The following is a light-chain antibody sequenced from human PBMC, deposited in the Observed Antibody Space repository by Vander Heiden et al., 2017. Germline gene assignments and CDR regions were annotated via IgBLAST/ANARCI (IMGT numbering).Light chain of an antibody. V-gene: IGLV3-25*03. J-gene: IGLJ2*01. CDR1: ALPKQY. Sequence: SYELTQPPSVSVSPVQTARITCSGDALPKQYAYWYQQKPGQAPVLVIYKDSERPSGIPERFSGSSSGTTGTLTISGVQAEDEAGYYCQSADSSGTYVGFGGGTKLTVL. CDR2: KDS. CDR3: QSADSSGTYVG.